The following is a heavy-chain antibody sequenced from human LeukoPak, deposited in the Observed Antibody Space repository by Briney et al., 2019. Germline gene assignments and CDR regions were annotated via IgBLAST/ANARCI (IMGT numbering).Heavy chain of an antibody. CDR1: GGTFSSYA. CDR2: IIPILGIA. Sequence: GASVKVSCKASGGTFSSYAISWVRQAPGQGLEWMGRIIPILGIASYAQKFQGRVTITADKSTSTAYMELSSLRSEDTAVYYCAREVXPAVLGFNWFDPWGQGTLVTVSS. V-gene: IGHV1-69*04. J-gene: IGHJ5*02. CDR3: AREVXPAVLGFNWFDP. D-gene: IGHD2-2*01.